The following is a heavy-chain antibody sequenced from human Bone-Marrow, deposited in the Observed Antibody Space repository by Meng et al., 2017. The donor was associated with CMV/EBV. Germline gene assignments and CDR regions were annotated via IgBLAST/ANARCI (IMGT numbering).Heavy chain of an antibody. CDR1: GGSISSYY. CDR2: IYTSWST. V-gene: IGHV4-4*07. Sequence: LGPGLVKPSMTLSLTYTVSGGSISSYYCGWIRQPAGKGLEWIGRIYTSWSTNYNPSLKSRVTMSVDTSKNQFSLKLSSVTAADTAVYLCARDVSSVTWFDPWGQGTLVTVSS. J-gene: IGHJ5*02. CDR3: ARDVSSVTWFDP. D-gene: IGHD4-11*01.